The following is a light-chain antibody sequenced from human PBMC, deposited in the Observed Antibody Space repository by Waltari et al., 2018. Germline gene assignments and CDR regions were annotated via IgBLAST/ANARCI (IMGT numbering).Light chain of an antibody. CDR2: EGT. V-gene: IGLV2-23*03. Sequence: QSALTQPASVSGSRGQSITISCPGTSSDVGGYNLVSWYQQHPGKAPKLIIYEGTKRASGVSNRFSGSKSGNTASLTIFGLQAEDEADYYCCSFAGSSTFEFGGGTKLTVL. CDR1: SSDVGGYNL. CDR3: CSFAGSSTFE. J-gene: IGLJ2*01.